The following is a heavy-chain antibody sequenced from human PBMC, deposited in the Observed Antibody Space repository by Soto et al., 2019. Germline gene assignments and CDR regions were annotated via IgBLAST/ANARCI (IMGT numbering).Heavy chain of an antibody. V-gene: IGHV3-23*01. J-gene: IGHJ4*02. D-gene: IGHD3-22*01. CDR2: ISGSGGST. CDR1: GFTFSSYA. Sequence: GGSLRLSCAASGFTFSSYAISWVRQAPGKGLEWVSAISGSGGSTYYADSVKGRFTISRDNSKNTLYLQMNSLRAEDTAVYYCAKEGPTYYYDSSGYYYLDYWGQGTLVTVSS. CDR3: AKEGPTYYYDSSGYYYLDY.